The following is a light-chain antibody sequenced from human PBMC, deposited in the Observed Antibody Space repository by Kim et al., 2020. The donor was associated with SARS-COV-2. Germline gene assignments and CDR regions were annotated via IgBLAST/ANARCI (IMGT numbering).Light chain of an antibody. J-gene: IGKJ5*01. Sequence: RGTTATLSCEARQSVYKSVLAWYQKKPDLAPRLLMYAGSSVAIGIPDRLSGSRAGTDFTLTISELEPEEYGVYYCQQYGNSPPLIFGEGTRLEIK. CDR2: AGS. CDR1: QSVYKSV. CDR3: QQYGNSPPLI. V-gene: IGKV3D-20*01.